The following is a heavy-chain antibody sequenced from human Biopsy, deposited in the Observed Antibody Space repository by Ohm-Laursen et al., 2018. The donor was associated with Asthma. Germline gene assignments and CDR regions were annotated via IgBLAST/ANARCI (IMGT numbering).Heavy chain of an antibody. V-gene: IGHV4-34*01. CDR1: GGSFSGYY. J-gene: IGHJ3*02. CDR2: INHSGST. CDR3: ARQKLVAAEGPFDM. D-gene: IGHD1-26*01. Sequence: SETLSLTCAVYGGSFSGYYWSWIRQPPGKGLEWIGEINHSGSTNYNPSLKSRVTISVDTSKNQFSLQLRSVTAADTAVYYCARQKLVAAEGPFDMWGQGTMVSVSS.